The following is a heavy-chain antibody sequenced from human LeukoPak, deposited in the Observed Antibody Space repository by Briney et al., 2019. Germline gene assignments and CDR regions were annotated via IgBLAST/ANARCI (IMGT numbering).Heavy chain of an antibody. CDR1: GFTFSSYA. CDR2: ISYDGSNK. D-gene: IGHD5-24*01. V-gene: IGHV3-30-3*01. Sequence: GGSLRLSCAASGFTFSSYAMHWVRQAPGKGLEWVAVISYDGSNKYYADSVKGRFTISRDNSKNTLYLQMNSLRAEDTAVYYCARVXXXXXYNYSAFDIWGQGTMVTVS. CDR3: ARVXXXXXYNYSAFDI. J-gene: IGHJ3*02.